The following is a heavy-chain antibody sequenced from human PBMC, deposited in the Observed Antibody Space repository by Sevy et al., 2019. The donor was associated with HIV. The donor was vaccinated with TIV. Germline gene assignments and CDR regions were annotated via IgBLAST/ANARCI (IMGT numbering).Heavy chain of an antibody. Sequence: GGSLRLSCAASGFTFSSYSMNWVRQAPGKGLEWVSYISSSSSTIYYADSVKGRFSISRDNADNSVFLQMNRLRVEDTAVYYCARSLAAAENWFDPWGQGTLVTVSS. CDR2: ISSSSSTI. V-gene: IGHV3-48*01. D-gene: IGHD6-13*01. CDR3: ARSLAAAENWFDP. J-gene: IGHJ5*02. CDR1: GFTFSSYS.